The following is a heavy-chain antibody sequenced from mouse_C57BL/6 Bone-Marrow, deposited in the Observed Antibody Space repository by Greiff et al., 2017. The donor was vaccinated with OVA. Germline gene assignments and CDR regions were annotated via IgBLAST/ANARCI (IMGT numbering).Heavy chain of an antibody. D-gene: IGHD1-1*02. CDR3: ARLDDEAVVYAMDY. CDR1: GYTFTDYY. Sequence: EVQLQQSGPELVKPGASVKISCKASGYTFTDYYMNWVKQSHGKSLEWIGDINPNNGGTSYNQKFKGKATLTVDKSSSTAYMELRSLTSEDSAVYYCARLDDEAVVYAMDYWGQGTSVTVSS. J-gene: IGHJ4*01. CDR2: INPNNGGT. V-gene: IGHV1-26*01.